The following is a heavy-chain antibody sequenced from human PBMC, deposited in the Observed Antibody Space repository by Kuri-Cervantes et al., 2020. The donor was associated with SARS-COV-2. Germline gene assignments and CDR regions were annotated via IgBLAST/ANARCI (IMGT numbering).Heavy chain of an antibody. CDR3: AKPIVVPARPHYYYYYMDV. Sequence: GGSLRLSCAASGLTFSSYGMRWVRQAPGKGLEWVAFIRYDGSNKYYADSVKGRFTISRDNSKNTLYLQMNSLRAEDTAVYYCAKPIVVPARPHYYYYYMDVWGKGTTVTVSS. D-gene: IGHD2-2*01. CDR2: IRYDGSNK. J-gene: IGHJ6*03. CDR1: GLTFSSYG. V-gene: IGHV3-30*02.